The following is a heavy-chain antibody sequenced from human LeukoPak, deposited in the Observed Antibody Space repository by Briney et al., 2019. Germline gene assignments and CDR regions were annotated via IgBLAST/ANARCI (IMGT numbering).Heavy chain of an antibody. V-gene: IGHV1-8*01. Sequence: GASVKVSCKASGYTFTSYDINWVRQATGQGLEWMGWMNPNSGNTGYAQKFQGRVTMTRNTPISTAYMELSSLRSEDTAVYYCARMSYYYGSGSYPHDYWGQGTLVTVSP. D-gene: IGHD3-10*01. CDR3: ARMSYYYGSGSYPHDY. CDR1: GYTFTSYD. CDR2: MNPNSGNT. J-gene: IGHJ4*02.